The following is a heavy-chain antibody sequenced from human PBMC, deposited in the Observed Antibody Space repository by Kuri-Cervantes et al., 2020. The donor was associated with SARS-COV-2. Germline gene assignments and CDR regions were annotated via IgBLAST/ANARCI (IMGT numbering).Heavy chain of an antibody. CDR2: ISPYNGNT. CDR1: GYTFTGYY. V-gene: IGHV1-18*04. Sequence: ASVKVSCKASGYTFTGYYMHWVRQAPGQGLEWMGWISPYNGNTNYAQNLQGRVTMTTDTSTSTVYIELRSLRSDDTAVYYCARGGIAAAGSYYYYYYMDVWGKGTAVTVSS. J-gene: IGHJ6*03. CDR3: ARGGIAAAGSYYYYYYMDV. D-gene: IGHD6-13*01.